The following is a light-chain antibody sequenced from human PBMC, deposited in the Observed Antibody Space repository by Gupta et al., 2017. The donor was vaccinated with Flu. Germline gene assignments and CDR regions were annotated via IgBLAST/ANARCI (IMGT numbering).Light chain of an antibody. Sequence: EIVSTQSPATLSLSPGEGATLSCRASRSISNYLAWYQQKPGQAPRLLIYDASNRAPGIPARFSGSGSGTDFTLTISSLEPEDFAVYYCQQQSNWPPYTFGQGTKLEIK. J-gene: IGKJ2*01. CDR1: RSISNY. CDR2: DAS. CDR3: QQQSNWPPYT. V-gene: IGKV3-11*01.